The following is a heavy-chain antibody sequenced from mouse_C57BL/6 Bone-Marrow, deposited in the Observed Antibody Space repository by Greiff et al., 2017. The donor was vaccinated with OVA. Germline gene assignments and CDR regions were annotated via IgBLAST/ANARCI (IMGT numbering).Heavy chain of an antibody. CDR3: TASSYSFAY. Sequence: EVMLVESGGGLVQPGGSMKLSCAASGFTFSDACMDWVRQSPEKGLEWVAEIRNKAKNHATYYAETGKGRFSISRDDSKSSVYLQMNSLRAEATGIYYCTASSYSFAYWGQGTLVTVSA. CDR1: GFTFSDAC. J-gene: IGHJ3*01. V-gene: IGHV6-6*01. D-gene: IGHD1-1*01. CDR2: IRNKAKNHAT.